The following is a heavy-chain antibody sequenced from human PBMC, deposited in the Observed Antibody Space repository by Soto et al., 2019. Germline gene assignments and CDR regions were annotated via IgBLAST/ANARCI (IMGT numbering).Heavy chain of an antibody. CDR1: GDSISSYY. Sequence: SETLSLTCTVSGDSISSYYWSWIRQPPGKGLEWIGYIYYSGSTNYNPSLKSRVTISVDTSKNQFSLKLSSVTAADTAVYYCARQYSYGYIDYWGQGTLVTVS. V-gene: IGHV4-59*08. D-gene: IGHD5-18*01. J-gene: IGHJ4*02. CDR3: ARQYSYGYIDY. CDR2: IYYSGST.